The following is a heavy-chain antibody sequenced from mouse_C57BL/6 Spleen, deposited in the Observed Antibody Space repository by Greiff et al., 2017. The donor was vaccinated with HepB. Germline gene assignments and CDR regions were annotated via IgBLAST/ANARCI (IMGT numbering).Heavy chain of an antibody. CDR1: GYTFTSYW. D-gene: IGHD1-1*01. Sequence: QVQLQQPGAELVKPGASVKLSCKASGYTFTSYWMHWVKQRPGQGLEWIGMIHPNSGSTNYNEKFKSKATLTVDKSSSTAYMQLSSLTSEDSAVYYCARPESNYYCSSYSYYFDYWGQGTTLTVSS. J-gene: IGHJ2*01. V-gene: IGHV1-64*01. CDR2: IHPNSGST. CDR3: ARPESNYYCSSYSYYFDY.